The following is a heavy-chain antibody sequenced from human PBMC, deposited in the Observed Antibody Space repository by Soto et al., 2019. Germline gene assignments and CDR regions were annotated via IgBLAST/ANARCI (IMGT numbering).Heavy chain of an antibody. V-gene: IGHV4-34*01. CDR2: INHSGST. Sequence: SETLSLTCAVYGGSFSGYYWSWIRQPPGKGLEWIGEINHSGSTNYNPSLKSRVTISVDTSKNQFSLKLSSVTAADTAVYYCARVLPNNQSKYRNKGLYYYYMDVWGKGTTVTVSS. CDR1: GGSFSGYY. CDR3: ARVLPNNQSKYRNKGLYYYYMDV. D-gene: IGHD3-16*02. J-gene: IGHJ6*03.